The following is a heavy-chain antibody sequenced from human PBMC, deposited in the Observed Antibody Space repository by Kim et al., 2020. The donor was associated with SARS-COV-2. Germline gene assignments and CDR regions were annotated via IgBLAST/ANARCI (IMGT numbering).Heavy chain of an antibody. D-gene: IGHD3-16*01. J-gene: IGHJ4*02. CDR2: GNGNT. V-gene: IGHV1-3*01. Sequence: GNGNTKYSQKFQGRVSFTTDTSASTAYMELSFLRSADSAVYYCLGGFYFDYWGQGTLVTVSS. CDR3: LGGFYFDY.